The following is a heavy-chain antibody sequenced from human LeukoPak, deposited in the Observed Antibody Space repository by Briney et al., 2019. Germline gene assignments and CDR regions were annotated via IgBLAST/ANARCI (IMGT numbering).Heavy chain of an antibody. CDR1: GGSISSGSYY. V-gene: IGHV4-61*02. D-gene: IGHD6-19*01. Sequence: SETLSLTCTVSGGSISSGSYYWSWIRQPAGKGLEWIGRIYTSGSTNYNPSLKSRVTISLDTSKSQFSLRLSSVTAADTAVYYCARRAYSSGWYGPIEYWGQGTLVTVSS. CDR2: IYTSGST. CDR3: ARRAYSSGWYGPIEY. J-gene: IGHJ4*02.